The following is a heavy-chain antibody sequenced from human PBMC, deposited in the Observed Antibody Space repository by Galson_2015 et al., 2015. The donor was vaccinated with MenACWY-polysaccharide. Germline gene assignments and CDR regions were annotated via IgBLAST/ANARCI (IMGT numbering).Heavy chain of an antibody. Sequence: SLRLSCAAAGFTFSNFWMSWVRQAPGMGLEWVANINQDGREVYYVDSVKGRFAISRDNPKNSLYLQMNSLRPEDTAVYYCARYVTTGGQIRYFDYRGQGALVTVSS. D-gene: IGHD3-22*01. CDR3: ARYVTTGGQIRYFDY. CDR2: INQDGREV. CDR1: GFTFSNFW. V-gene: IGHV3-7*01. J-gene: IGHJ4*02.